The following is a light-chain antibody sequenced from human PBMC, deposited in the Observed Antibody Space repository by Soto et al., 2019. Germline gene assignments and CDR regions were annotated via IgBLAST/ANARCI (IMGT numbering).Light chain of an antibody. J-gene: IGLJ2*01. Sequence: QAVVTQPPSVSGAPGQRVTISCTGTSSNIGADYDVHWYQQVPGTAPKLLIYGNNNRPSGVPDRFSGSKSGTSASLAITGLQAEDEADYYCHSYDSSLSVVFGGGTKLTVL. V-gene: IGLV1-40*01. CDR2: GNN. CDR3: HSYDSSLSVV. CDR1: SSNIGADYD.